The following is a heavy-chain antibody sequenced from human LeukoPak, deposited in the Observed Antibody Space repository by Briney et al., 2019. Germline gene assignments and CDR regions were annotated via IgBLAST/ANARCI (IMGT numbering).Heavy chain of an antibody. CDR2: INHSGST. CDR1: GGSFSGYY. Sequence: SETLSLTCAVYGGSFSGYYWSWIRQPPGKGLEWIGEINHSGSTNYNPSLKSRVTISVDTSKNQFSLKLSSVTAADTAVYYCARGMGTLIDYWGQGTLVTVSS. J-gene: IGHJ4*02. V-gene: IGHV4-34*01. CDR3: ARGMGTLIDY. D-gene: IGHD7-27*01.